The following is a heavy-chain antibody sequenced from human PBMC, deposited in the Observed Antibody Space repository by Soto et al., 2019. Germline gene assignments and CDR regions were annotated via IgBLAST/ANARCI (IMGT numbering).Heavy chain of an antibody. D-gene: IGHD4-17*01. CDR3: AHRTTTVTCWFVP. CDR2: IYCDDDK. CDR1: GFSLTTSGVG. Sequence: QITLKVSGPTLVKPTQTLTLTWTFSGFSLTTSGVGVGWIRQPPGKALEGLALIYCDDDKRYSPSLKSRLTIIKDTSKILVVLTMTHMDPADTAPYFCAHRTTTVTCWFVPWGQGALVTFSS. V-gene: IGHV2-5*02. J-gene: IGHJ5*02.